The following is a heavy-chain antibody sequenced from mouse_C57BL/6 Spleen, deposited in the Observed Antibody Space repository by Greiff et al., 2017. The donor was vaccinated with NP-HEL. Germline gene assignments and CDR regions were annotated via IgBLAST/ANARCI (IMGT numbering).Heavy chain of an antibody. Sequence: QVQLQQSGAELVKPGASVKISCKASGYAFSSYWMNWVKQRPGKGLEWIGQIYPGDGDTNYNGKFKGKATLTADKSSSTASMQLSSLTSEDSAVYFFARDGYPYYYAMDYWGQGTSVTVSS. D-gene: IGHD2-3*01. J-gene: IGHJ4*01. CDR1: GYAFSSYW. CDR3: ARDGYPYYYAMDY. V-gene: IGHV1-80*01. CDR2: IYPGDGDT.